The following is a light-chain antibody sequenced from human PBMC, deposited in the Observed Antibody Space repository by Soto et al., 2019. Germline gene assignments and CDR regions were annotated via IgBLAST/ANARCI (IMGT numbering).Light chain of an antibody. CDR2: VAS. V-gene: IGKV1-27*01. J-gene: IGKJ4*01. CDR1: QGISNY. CDR3: QKYNSAPLT. Sequence: DIPMTQSPSSLSASVGDRVTITCRASQGISNYLAWYQQKPGKVPKLLIYVASTLQSGVPSRFSGSGYGTDFTLTINSLQPEDVATYYCQKYNSAPLTFGGGPKVEIK.